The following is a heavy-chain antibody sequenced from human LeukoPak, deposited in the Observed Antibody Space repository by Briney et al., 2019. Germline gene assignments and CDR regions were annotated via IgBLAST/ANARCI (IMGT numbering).Heavy chain of an antibody. D-gene: IGHD2-2*02. V-gene: IGHV1-2*02. J-gene: IGHJ5*02. CDR2: INPNSGGT. CDR3: ARGRSIVVVPAAILKGNWFDP. CDR1: GYTFTNYG. Sequence: ASVKVSCKASGYTFTNYGINWVRQAPGQGLEWMGWINPNSGGTNYAQKFQGRVTMTRDTSISTAYMELSRLRSDDTAVYYCARGRSIVVVPAAILKGNWFDPWGQGTLVTVSS.